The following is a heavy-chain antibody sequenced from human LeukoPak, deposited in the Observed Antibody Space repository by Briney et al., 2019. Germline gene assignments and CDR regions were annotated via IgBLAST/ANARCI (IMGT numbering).Heavy chain of an antibody. V-gene: IGHV4-59*01. Sequence: SETLSLTCTVSGGSISSYYWSWIRQPPGKGLEWIGYIYYSGSTNYNPSLKSRVTISVDTSKNQFSLKLSSVTAADTAVYYCARVIVVGPYMDVWGKGTTVTISS. CDR3: ARVIVVGPYMDV. CDR2: IYYSGST. CDR1: GGSISSYY. J-gene: IGHJ6*03. D-gene: IGHD2-21*01.